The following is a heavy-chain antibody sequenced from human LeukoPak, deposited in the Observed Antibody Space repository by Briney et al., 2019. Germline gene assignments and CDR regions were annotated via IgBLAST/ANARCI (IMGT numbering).Heavy chain of an antibody. CDR3: ARGGGTVEKSNAFDI. CDR2: IYHSGST. Sequence: SGTLSLTCAVSGGSISSSNWWSWVRQPPGKGLEWIGEIYHSGSTNYKPSLKSRVTISVDKSKNQFSLKLSSVTAADTAVYYCARGGGTVEKSNAFDIWGQGTMVLVSS. CDR1: GGSISSSNW. D-gene: IGHD4-23*01. V-gene: IGHV4-4*02. J-gene: IGHJ3*02.